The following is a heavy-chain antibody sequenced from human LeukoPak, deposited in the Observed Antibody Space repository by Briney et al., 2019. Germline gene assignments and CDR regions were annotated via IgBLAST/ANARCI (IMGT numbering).Heavy chain of an antibody. CDR2: MNPNSGNT. D-gene: IGHD3-16*01. CDR1: GYTFTSYD. CDR3: ARFPLAEIYYYYMDV. V-gene: IGHV1-8*01. J-gene: IGHJ6*03. Sequence: ASVKVSCKASGYTFTSYDINWLRQATGQGLEWMGWMNPNSGNTGYAQKFQGRVTMTRNTSISTAYMELSSLRSEDTAVYYCARFPLAEIYYYYMDVWGKGTTVTVSS.